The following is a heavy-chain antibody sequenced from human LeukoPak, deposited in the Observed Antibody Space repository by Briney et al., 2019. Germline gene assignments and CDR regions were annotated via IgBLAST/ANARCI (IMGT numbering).Heavy chain of an antibody. D-gene: IGHD1-14*01. CDR3: VVVVEPPDSDGFDV. V-gene: IGHV3-74*01. Sequence: GGSLRLSCAASGFTFGNSWVRWVRQAPGKGLVWVSLINADGSTATYADSVKGRFTISRDNARNTLSLQMNSLTIQDTAVYYCVVVVEPPDSDGFDVWGQGTMITVSS. CDR2: INADGSTA. J-gene: IGHJ3*01. CDR1: GFTFGNSW.